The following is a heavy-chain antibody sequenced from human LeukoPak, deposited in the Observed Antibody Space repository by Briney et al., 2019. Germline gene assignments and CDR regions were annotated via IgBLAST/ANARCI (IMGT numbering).Heavy chain of an antibody. V-gene: IGHV3-30-3*01. J-gene: IGHJ4*02. CDR2: ISYDGSNK. Sequence: GGSLRLSCAASGFTFSSYAMHSVRQAPGKGLERVAVISYDGSNKYYADSVKGRFTISRDISKNTLYPQMNSLRAEDTAVYYCARDQGIFDYWGQGTLVTVSS. CDR3: ARDQGIFDY. CDR1: GFTFSSYA.